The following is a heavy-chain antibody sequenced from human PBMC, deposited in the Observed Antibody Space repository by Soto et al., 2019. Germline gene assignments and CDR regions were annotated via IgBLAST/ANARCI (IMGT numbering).Heavy chain of an antibody. V-gene: IGHV3-21*01. CDR1: GFTFSTYS. J-gene: IGHJ6*02. CDR2: ISSSSGYI. D-gene: IGHD5-18*01. CDR3: ARVRSFSYGQGYRIDV. Sequence: EVQLVESGGGLVKPGGSLRLSCAASGFTFSTYSMNWVRQAPGKGLEWVSSISSSSGYIYYADSVKGRFTISRDDAKNPLSMQMNSLRAEDKAVYYWARVRSFSYGQGYRIDVWGQGTTVTVSS.